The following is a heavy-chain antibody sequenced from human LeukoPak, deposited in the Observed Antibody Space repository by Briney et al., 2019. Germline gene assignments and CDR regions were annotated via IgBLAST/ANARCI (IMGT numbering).Heavy chain of an antibody. CDR3: ARHGEIAAAVKHYLYY. V-gene: IGHV4-4*09. CDR1: GVSISSYY. Sequence: SETLSLTCTVSGVSISSYYWSWIRQPPGKGLEWIGYIYTSGSINYNPSLKSRVTISVDTFQNRFSLKLSSVTAAATAVYYCARHGEIAAAVKHYLYYWGQGTLLSVPS. D-gene: IGHD6-13*01. J-gene: IGHJ4*02. CDR2: IYTSGSI.